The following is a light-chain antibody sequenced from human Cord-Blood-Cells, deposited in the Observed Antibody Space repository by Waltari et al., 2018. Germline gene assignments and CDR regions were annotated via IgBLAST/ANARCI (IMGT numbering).Light chain of an antibody. V-gene: IGKV2-28*01. J-gene: IGKJ3*01. CDR1: QSLLHSNGYNY. CDR3: MQALQTPFA. CDR2: VVY. Sequence: DIVMTQSPLSLPVTPGEPASISCRSSQSLLHSNGYNYLDWYLQKPGPCPQLLIYVVYNRSSVVPDRVSVSGSDTDFTLKISRVEAEDVRVDYGMQALQTPFAVGPGTKVDIE.